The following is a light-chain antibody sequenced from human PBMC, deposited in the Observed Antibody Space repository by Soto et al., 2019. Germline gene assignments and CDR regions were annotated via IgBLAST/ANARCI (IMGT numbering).Light chain of an antibody. CDR2: RNN. J-gene: IGLJ2*01. Sequence: QSVLTQPPSASGTPGQRVSISCAGSSSNIGSNYVYWYQQFPGTAPKLLIYRNNQRPSGVPDRFSGSKSGTSASLAISGLRSEDEADYYCAAWDDSRKGVFGGGTKLTVL. CDR3: AAWDDSRKGV. CDR1: SSNIGSNY. V-gene: IGLV1-47*01.